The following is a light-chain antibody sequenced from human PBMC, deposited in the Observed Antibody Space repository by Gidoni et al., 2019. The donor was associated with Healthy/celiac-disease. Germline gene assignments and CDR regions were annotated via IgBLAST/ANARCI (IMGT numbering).Light chain of an antibody. CDR3: ESADSRGLRV. CDR1: ALSMEQ. CDR2: KDS. J-gene: IGLJ3*02. Sequence: SYVLTHPPSVSVSQRQTTRITCSGDALSMEQAYWYQQKPDQAPVLVLFKDSERPSGIPERFSGSSSGTTVTLTIRGVQAEDEADYYCESADSRGLRVFGGGSKLTVL. V-gene: IGLV3-25*03.